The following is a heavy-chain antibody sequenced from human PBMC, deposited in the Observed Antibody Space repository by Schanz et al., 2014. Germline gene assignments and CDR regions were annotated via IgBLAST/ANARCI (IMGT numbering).Heavy chain of an antibody. J-gene: IGHJ4*02. Sequence: EAQLLESGGGLVQPGGSLRLSCEASGFAFTSNAMTWVRQAPGKGLEWVSGISDRGDGTNYGDSVRGRFTISRDNSRNTVYLQMNNVGVDDTATYYCVKTDAGWRFDYWGQGTLVIVSS. CDR3: VKTDAGWRFDY. CDR2: ISDRGDGT. V-gene: IGHV3-23*01. D-gene: IGHD6-19*01. CDR1: GFAFTSNA.